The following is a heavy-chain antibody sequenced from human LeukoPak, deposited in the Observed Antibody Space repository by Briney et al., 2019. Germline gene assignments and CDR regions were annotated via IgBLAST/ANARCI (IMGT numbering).Heavy chain of an antibody. CDR2: FYPNGGGT. D-gene: IGHD3-10*01. CDR3: AREPSGSGSFDY. Sequence: ASVTVSCKASGYIFTGYYMHWVRQAPGQGLEWMGYFYPNGGGTNYAQRFQGRVTMTWDTSINTAYMELTSLRSDDTAVYYCAREPSGSGSFDYWGQGALVTVSS. CDR1: GYIFTGYY. J-gene: IGHJ4*02. V-gene: IGHV1-2*02.